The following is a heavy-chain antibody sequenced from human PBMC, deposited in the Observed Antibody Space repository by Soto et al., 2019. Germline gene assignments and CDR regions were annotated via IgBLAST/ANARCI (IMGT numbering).Heavy chain of an antibody. V-gene: IGHV6-1*01. CDR2: TYYRSKWYN. J-gene: IGHJ6*03. Sequence: PSQTLSLTCAISGDSVSSNSAAWNWIRQSPSRGLEWLGRTYYRSKWYNDYAVSVKSRITINPDTSKNQFSLQLNSVTPEDTAVYYCARSPQLLIYYYCYMDVWGKGTTVTVSS. D-gene: IGHD2-2*01. CDR3: ARSPQLLIYYYCYMDV. CDR1: GDSVSSNSAA.